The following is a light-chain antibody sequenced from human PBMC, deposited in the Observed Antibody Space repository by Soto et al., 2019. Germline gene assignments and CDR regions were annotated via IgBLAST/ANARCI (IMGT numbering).Light chain of an antibody. Sequence: AIRMTKSPSSFSASTGDRVTITCRASQGISSYLAWYQQKPGKAPKLLIYAAATLQRGAPSRFSASGSGTDFTLTISRLQSEDFATYYCQQYVSYPYTFGQGTKLEI. CDR2: AAA. V-gene: IGKV1-8*01. CDR3: QQYVSYPYT. J-gene: IGKJ2*01. CDR1: QGISSY.